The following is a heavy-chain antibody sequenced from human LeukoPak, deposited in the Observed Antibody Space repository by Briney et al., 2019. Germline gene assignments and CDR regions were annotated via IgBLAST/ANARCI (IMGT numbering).Heavy chain of an antibody. CDR3: ARDLAVAGNKMEPFYGMDV. CDR1: GFTVSSNY. CDR2: IHRGGST. Sequence: GECLRLSCAVSGFTVSSNYISWVRQAPGRVLGWDSAIHRGGSTYYAESREGRFTITRDNSKNTLYLQMNSQSAEDTDVYYCARDLAVAGNKMEPFYGMDVWGQGNTVTV. V-gene: IGHV3-66*01. D-gene: IGHD6-19*01. J-gene: IGHJ6*02.